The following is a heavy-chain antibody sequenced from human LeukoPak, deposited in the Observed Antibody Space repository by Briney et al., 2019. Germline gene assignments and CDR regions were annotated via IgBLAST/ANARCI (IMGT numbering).Heavy chain of an antibody. CDR3: ARDWFHAIDY. CDR1: GFTFSSYG. J-gene: IGHJ4*02. Sequence: GGSLRLSCAASGFTFSSYGMHWVRQAPGKGLEWVAVISYDGSNKYYADSVKGRFTISRDNSKNTLYLQMNSLRAEDTAVYYCARDWFHAIDYWSQGTLVTVSS. D-gene: IGHD2/OR15-2a*01. V-gene: IGHV3-30*03. CDR2: ISYDGSNK.